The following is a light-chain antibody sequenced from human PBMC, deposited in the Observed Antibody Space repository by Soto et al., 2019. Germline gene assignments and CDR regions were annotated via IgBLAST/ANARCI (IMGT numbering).Light chain of an antibody. J-gene: IGKJ2*01. CDR2: GAS. V-gene: IGKV3-15*01. CDR3: QQYGDWPPET. CDR1: QSVSRN. Sequence: EVVLTQSPATLSVSPGDRATLSCRASQSVSRNLAWYQQKPGQAPRILIYGASTRATRVPARFSGSGSATEVTLSISSLQSEDVAVYYCQQYGDWPPETFGQGTKLEI.